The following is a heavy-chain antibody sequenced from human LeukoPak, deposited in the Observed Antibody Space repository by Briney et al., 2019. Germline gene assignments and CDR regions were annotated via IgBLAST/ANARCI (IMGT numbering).Heavy chain of an antibody. V-gene: IGHV3-21*01. D-gene: IGHD5-18*01. J-gene: IGHJ4*02. CDR2: ISSSSSYI. CDR1: GFTFSSYS. CDR3: ARDAAYGYDRFDY. Sequence: PGGSLRLSCAASGFTFSSYSMNWVRQAPGKGLEWVSSISSSSSYIYYADSVKGRFTISRDNAKNSLYLQMNSLRAEDTAVYYCARDAAYGYDRFDYWGQGTQVTVSS.